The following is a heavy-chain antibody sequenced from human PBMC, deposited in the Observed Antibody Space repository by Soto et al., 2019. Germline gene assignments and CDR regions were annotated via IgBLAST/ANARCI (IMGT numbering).Heavy chain of an antibody. CDR3: ARWFGELLFDY. CDR1: GGSISSSSYY. Sequence: SETLSLTCTVSGGSISSSSYYWGWIRQPPGKGLEWIGSIYYSGSTYYNPSLKSRVTISVDTSKNQFSLKLSSVTAADTAAYYCARWFGELLFDYWGQGTLVTVSS. D-gene: IGHD3-10*01. CDR2: IYYSGST. J-gene: IGHJ4*02. V-gene: IGHV4-39*01.